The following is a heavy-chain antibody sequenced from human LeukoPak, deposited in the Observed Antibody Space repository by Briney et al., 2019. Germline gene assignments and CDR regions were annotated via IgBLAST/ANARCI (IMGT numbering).Heavy chain of an antibody. CDR3: ARGEYYYDSSGYGRGRAFDI. V-gene: IGHV4-30-2*01. J-gene: IGHJ3*02. CDR1: GGSLSSGGYY. Sequence: SETLSLTCAVSGGSLSSGGYYWRWLRQPPGRGGEGIGYIYHSGSTYYNPSLKSRVTISVDRSKNQFSLKLSSVTAADTAVYYCARGEYYYDSSGYGRGRAFDIWGQGTMVTVSS. D-gene: IGHD3-22*01. CDR2: IYHSGST.